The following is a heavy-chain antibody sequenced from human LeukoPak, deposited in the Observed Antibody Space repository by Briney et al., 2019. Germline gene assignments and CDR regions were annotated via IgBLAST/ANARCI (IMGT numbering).Heavy chain of an antibody. J-gene: IGHJ4*02. CDR2: IWYDGSNK. CDR1: GFTFSSYG. D-gene: IGHD3-9*01. V-gene: IGHV3-33*01. Sequence: PGRSLRLSCAASGFTFSSYGMHWVRQTPGKGLEWVAVIWYDGSNKYYADSVKGRFTISRDNSKNSLYLQMNSLRAEDTAVYYCASEGYYDILTGYYYWGQGTLVTVSS. CDR3: ASEGYYDILTGYYY.